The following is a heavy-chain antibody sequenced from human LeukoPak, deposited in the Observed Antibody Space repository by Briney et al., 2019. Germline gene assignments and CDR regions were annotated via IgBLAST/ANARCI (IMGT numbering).Heavy chain of an antibody. D-gene: IGHD3-9*01. CDR1: GYTFTSYG. V-gene: IGHV1-18*01. CDR3: ARGAHYDILTGYFLWNYYYYGMDV. CDR2: ISAYNGNT. Sequence: GASVKVSCKASGYTFTSYGISWVRQAPGQGLEWMGWISAYNGNTNYAQKLQGRVTMTTDTSTSTAYMELRSLRSDDTAVYCCARGAHYDILTGYFLWNYYYYGMDVWGQGSTVTVSS. J-gene: IGHJ6*02.